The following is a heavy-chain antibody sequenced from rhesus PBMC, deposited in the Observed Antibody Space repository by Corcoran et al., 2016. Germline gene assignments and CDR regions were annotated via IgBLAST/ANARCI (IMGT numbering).Heavy chain of an antibody. CDR2: IDGNIAGT. CDR3: ARDGPAITMIVVTPNSLDV. Sequence: QVQLQESGPGLVKPSETLSLTCAVSGGSISGYYWSWIRQPPGKGPEWNGNIDGNIAGTNYNAALKIRITNSKDSTQNQFSLKLSSVYAVHTAVYYWARDGPAITMIVVTPNSLDVWCRVVLVTVSS. V-gene: IGHV4-81*01. D-gene: IGHD3-28*01. CDR1: GGSISGYY. J-gene: IGHJ5-2*02.